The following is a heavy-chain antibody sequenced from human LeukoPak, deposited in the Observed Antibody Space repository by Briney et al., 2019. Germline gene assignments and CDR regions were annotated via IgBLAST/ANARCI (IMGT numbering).Heavy chain of an antibody. D-gene: IGHD5-24*01. Sequence: ASVKVSCKASGGTFSSYAISWVRQAPGQGLEWMGWISAYNGNTNYAQKLQGRVTMTTDTSTSTAYMELRSLRSDDTAVYYCARDFRYTFDYWGQGTLVTVSS. CDR3: ARDFRYTFDY. V-gene: IGHV1-18*01. CDR1: GGTFSSYA. CDR2: ISAYNGNT. J-gene: IGHJ4*02.